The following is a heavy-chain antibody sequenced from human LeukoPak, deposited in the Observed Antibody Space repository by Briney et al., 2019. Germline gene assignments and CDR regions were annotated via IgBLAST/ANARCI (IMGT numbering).Heavy chain of an antibody. Sequence: GGSLRLSCAASGFTFSSYAMNWVRQAPGKGLEWVSGISGSGGSANYADSVKGRFTISRDNSKNTLYVQMNSLIAADTAVYYCAKGSRFGGNSWFDPWGQGTLVTVSS. CDR1: GFTFSSYA. D-gene: IGHD4-23*01. J-gene: IGHJ5*02. V-gene: IGHV3-23*01. CDR2: ISGSGGSA. CDR3: AKGSRFGGNSWFDP.